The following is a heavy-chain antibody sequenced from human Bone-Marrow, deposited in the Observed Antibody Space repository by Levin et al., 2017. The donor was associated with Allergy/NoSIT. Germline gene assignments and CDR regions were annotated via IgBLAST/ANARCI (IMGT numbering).Heavy chain of an antibody. CDR3: ARDRWAVAGTSHIYYYGMDV. Sequence: LSLTCAASGFSFNTNWMTWVRQAPGKGLEWVANIKQDGTEKHYVDSVKGRFTISRDNAKNLLYLQMNSLRAEDTAVYYCARDRWAVAGTSHIYYYGMDVWGQGTTVTVSS. D-gene: IGHD6-19*01. CDR2: IKQDGTEK. V-gene: IGHV3-7*01. CDR1: GFSFNTNW. J-gene: IGHJ6*02.